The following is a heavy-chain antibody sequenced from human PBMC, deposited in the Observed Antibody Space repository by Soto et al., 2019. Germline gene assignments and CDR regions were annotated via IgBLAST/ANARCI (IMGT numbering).Heavy chain of an antibody. CDR3: VRFGGAAAGPGDY. CDR2: INSGGTMI. D-gene: IGHD6-13*01. J-gene: IGHJ4*02. Sequence: EVQLMESGGGLVQPGGSLRLSCVASDFTFSNYEMNWVRQAPGKGLEWVSYINSGGTMIYYTDSVKGRFTISRDNAKKSLFLQMNSLRAEDTAVYYCVRFGGAAAGPGDYWGQGTLVTVSS. V-gene: IGHV3-48*03. CDR1: DFTFSNYE.